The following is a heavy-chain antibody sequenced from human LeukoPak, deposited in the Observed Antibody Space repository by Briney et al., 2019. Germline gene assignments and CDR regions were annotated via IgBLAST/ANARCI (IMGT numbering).Heavy chain of an antibody. V-gene: IGHV1-46*01. CDR3: ARRGSDFGFPFDY. CDR2: INPSGGST. J-gene: IGHJ4*02. D-gene: IGHD1-26*01. CDR1: GYTFTGYY. Sequence: ASVKVSCKASGYTFTGYYMHWVRQAPGQGLEWMGIINPSGGSTNYAQKFQGRVTMTRDTSTSTVYMEVSSLRSEDTAVYYCARRGSDFGFPFDYWGQGTLVTVSS.